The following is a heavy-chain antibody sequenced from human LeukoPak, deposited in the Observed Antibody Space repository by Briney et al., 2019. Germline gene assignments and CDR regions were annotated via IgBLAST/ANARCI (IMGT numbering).Heavy chain of an antibody. CDR1: GFTFSSYS. CDR3: ARDKVSYPGMDV. V-gene: IGHV3-21*01. CDR2: ISSSSSYI. Sequence: GGSLRLSCAASGFTFSSYSMNWVRQAPEKGLEWVSSISSSSSYIYYADSVKGRFTISRDNAKNSLYLQMNSLRAEDTAVYYCARDKVSYPGMDVWGQGTTATVSS. D-gene: IGHD1-26*01. J-gene: IGHJ6*02.